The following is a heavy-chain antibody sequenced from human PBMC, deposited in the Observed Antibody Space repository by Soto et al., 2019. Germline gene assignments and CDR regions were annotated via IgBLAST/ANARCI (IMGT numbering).Heavy chain of an antibody. CDR1: CYTFTSYG. V-gene: IGHV1-18*01. CDR2: ISAYNGNT. Sequence: ASGKVSCKASCYTFTSYGISLFRDSHGRGRECMGWISAYNGNTNYAQKLQGRVTMTTDTSTSTAYMELRSLRSDDTAVYYCARNLYYDFWSGYLGSHNWFEPWGQGTLVTVSS. D-gene: IGHD3-3*01. J-gene: IGHJ5*02. CDR3: ARNLYYDFWSGYLGSHNWFEP.